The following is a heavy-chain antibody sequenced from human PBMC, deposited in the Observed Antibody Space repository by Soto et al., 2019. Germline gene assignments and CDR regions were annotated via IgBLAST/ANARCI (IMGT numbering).Heavy chain of an antibody. CDR3: VRPRTLGENYGMDV. J-gene: IGHJ6*02. D-gene: IGHD3-16*01. V-gene: IGHV3-53*01. CDR2: LYTEGTT. CDR1: GLTVSHNY. Sequence: EVQLVESGGGLIQPGGSLRLSCVASGLTVSHNYMAWVRQAPEMGLEWVSILYTEGTTYYADSVKGRFTISRDSSKNTLFPQMDSLRAEDTAVYYCVRPRTLGENYGMDVWGQGTTVTVSS.